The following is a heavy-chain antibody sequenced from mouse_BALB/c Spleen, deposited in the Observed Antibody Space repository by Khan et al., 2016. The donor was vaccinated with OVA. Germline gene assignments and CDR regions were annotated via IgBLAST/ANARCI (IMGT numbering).Heavy chain of an antibody. J-gene: IGHJ3*01. D-gene: IGHD1-1*01. CDR1: AFTFSTYG. Sequence: EVELVESGGDLVKPGGSLKLSCAASAFTFSTYGMSWVCQPPVKRLEWVATVSTGGSYTYYPDRVQGRFTISRDNAKSTLYLQMIGLKSEDTAMFYCTRLSYYNEREGFAYWGQGTLVTVSA. V-gene: IGHV5-6*01. CDR3: TRLSYYNEREGFAY. CDR2: VSTGGSYT.